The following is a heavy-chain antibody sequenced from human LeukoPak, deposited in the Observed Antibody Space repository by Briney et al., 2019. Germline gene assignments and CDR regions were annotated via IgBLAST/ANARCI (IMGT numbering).Heavy chain of an antibody. CDR3: ARRIQLWSYWHFDL. V-gene: IGHV4-4*09. J-gene: IGHJ2*01. D-gene: IGHD5-18*01. CDR2: MFDRGSP. Sequence: SETLSLTCSVSGGSINGYSWGWVRQPPGKGLECIGYMFDRGSPNHHPSLQNRVTTSVDTSKNEFSLRLTSVTAADTAVYHCARRIQLWSYWHFDLWGRGTLVTVSS. CDR1: GGSINGYS.